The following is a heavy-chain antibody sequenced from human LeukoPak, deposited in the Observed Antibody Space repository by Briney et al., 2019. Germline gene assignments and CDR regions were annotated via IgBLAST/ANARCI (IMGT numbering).Heavy chain of an antibody. CDR3: ARAQYSSSSFNLWFDP. J-gene: IGHJ5*02. CDR2: ISSSGSTI. CDR1: GFTFSDYY. V-gene: IGHV3-11*04. D-gene: IGHD6-6*01. Sequence: GGSLRLSCAASGFTFSDYYMSWIRQAPGKGLEWVSYISSSGSTIYYADSVKGRFTISRDNAKNSLYLQMNSLRAEDTAVYYCARAQYSSSSFNLWFDPWGQGTLVTVSS.